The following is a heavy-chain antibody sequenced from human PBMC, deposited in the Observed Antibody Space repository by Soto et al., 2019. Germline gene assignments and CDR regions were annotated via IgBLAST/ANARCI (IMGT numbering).Heavy chain of an antibody. D-gene: IGHD1-1*01. CDR2: ISPDTGDT. J-gene: IGHJ4*02. Sequence: QVQLVQSGGEVKKPGASVKVACKASGYTFNRFGITWVRQAPGQGLEFMGWISPDTGDTIYAQRFQDRVTVTTDTSTTAAYMELGRLRSDDTAVYFCARDRSEVGKHDNPAFQYWGLGTLVTVSS. V-gene: IGHV1-18*01. CDR1: GYTFNRFG. CDR3: ARDRSEVGKHDNPAFQY.